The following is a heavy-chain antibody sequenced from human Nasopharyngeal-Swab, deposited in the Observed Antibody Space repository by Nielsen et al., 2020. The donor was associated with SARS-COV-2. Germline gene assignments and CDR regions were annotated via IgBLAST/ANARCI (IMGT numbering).Heavy chain of an antibody. D-gene: IGHD3-16*01. V-gene: IGHV3-21*01. CDR3: ARVLLIHYYGMDV. CDR2: ISSSSSYI. Sequence: GGSLRLSCAASGFTFSSYSMNWVRQAPGKGLEWVSSISSSSSYIYYADSVKGRFTISRDNATNSLYLQMNSLRAEDTAVYYCARVLLIHYYGMDVWGQGTTVTVSS. J-gene: IGHJ6*02. CDR1: GFTFSSYS.